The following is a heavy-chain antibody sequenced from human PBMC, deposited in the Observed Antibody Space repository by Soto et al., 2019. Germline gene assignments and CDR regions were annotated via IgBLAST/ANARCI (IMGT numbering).Heavy chain of an antibody. J-gene: IGHJ4*02. V-gene: IGHV3-48*02. Sequence: GGSLRLSCAASGFTFSSYSMNWVRQAPGKGLEWVSYISSSSDTIYYADSVRGRFTISRDNAKKSLYLQMNSLRDEDTAVYYCARDHYGDYSFDYWGQGTLVTVSS. CDR3: ARDHYGDYSFDY. CDR1: GFTFSSYS. D-gene: IGHD4-17*01. CDR2: ISSSSDTI.